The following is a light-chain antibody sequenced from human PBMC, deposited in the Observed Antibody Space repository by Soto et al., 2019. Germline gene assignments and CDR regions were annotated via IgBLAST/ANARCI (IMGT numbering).Light chain of an antibody. J-gene: IGKJ5*01. Sequence: EIVLTQSPATLSLSPGETATLSCRASQSVSSYLAWYQQKPGQTPRLLIYDASNRATGIPARFSGSGSGTDFTLTISRLEPEDFAVYYCQQRSTWSCGQGTRLDIK. CDR1: QSVSSY. V-gene: IGKV3-11*01. CDR2: DAS. CDR3: QQRSTWS.